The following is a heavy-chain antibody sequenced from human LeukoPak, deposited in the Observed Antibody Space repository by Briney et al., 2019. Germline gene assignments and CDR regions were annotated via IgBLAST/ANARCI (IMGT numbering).Heavy chain of an antibody. CDR2: IRYDGSNK. D-gene: IGHD6-13*01. CDR3: AKDSGIAYDY. V-gene: IGHV3-30*02. J-gene: IGHJ4*02. CDR1: GFTFSSYG. Sequence: QTGGSLRLSCAASGFTFSSYGMHWVRQAPGRGLEWVAFIRYDGSNKYYADSVKGRFTISRDNSKNTLYLQMNSLRAEDTAVYYCAKDSGIAYDYWGQGALVTVSS.